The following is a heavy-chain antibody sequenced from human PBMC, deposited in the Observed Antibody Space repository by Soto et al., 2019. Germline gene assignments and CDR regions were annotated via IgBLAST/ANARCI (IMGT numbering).Heavy chain of an antibody. Sequence: SSVKVSCKASGYTFTSYAMHWVRQAPGQRLEWMGWINAGNGNTKYSQKFQGRVTITRDTSASTAYMELSSLRSEDTAVYYCARDLAGRSGYYKWFDPWGQGTLVTVSS. V-gene: IGHV1-3*01. D-gene: IGHD3-3*01. CDR1: GYTFTSYA. CDR2: INAGNGNT. J-gene: IGHJ5*02. CDR3: ARDLAGRSGYYKWFDP.